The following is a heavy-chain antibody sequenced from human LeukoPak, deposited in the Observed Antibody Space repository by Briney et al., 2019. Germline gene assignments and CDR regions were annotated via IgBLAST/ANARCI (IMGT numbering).Heavy chain of an antibody. CDR2: ISAYNGNT. V-gene: IGHV1-18*01. CDR3: ARVDGSGSYYLFDY. Sequence: ASVKVSCKASGYTFPIYGISWVRQAPGQGLEWMGWISAYNGNTNYAQKLQGRVTMTTDTSTSTAYMELRSLRSDDTAVYYCARVDGSGSYYLFDYWGQGTLVTVSS. D-gene: IGHD3-10*01. J-gene: IGHJ4*02. CDR1: GYTFPIYG.